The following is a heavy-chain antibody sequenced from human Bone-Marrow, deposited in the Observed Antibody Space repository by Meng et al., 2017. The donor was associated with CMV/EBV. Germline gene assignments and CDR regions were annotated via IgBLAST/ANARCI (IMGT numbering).Heavy chain of an antibody. J-gene: IGHJ6*02. CDR2: ISYDGSNK. CDR3: ARESHLCSSTSCYYGMDV. D-gene: IGHD2-2*01. Sequence: GESLKISCAASGFTFSSYAMHWVRQAPGKGLEWVAVISYDGSNKYYADSVKGRFTISRDNSKNTLYLQMSSLRAEDTAVYYCARESHLCSSTSCYYGMDVWGQGTTVTVSS. CDR1: GFTFSSYA. V-gene: IGHV3-30-3*01.